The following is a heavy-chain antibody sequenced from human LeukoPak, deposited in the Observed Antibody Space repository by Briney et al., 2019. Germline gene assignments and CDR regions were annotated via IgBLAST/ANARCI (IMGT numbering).Heavy chain of an antibody. D-gene: IGHD3-9*01. V-gene: IGHV3-23*01. CDR2: ISGSCGST. J-gene: IGHJ4*02. Sequence: GGSLRLSCAASGFTFSSYAMSWARQAPGKGREWGSAISGSCGSTYYADSVKGRVTISRDNSKNTLYLQMNSLRAEDTDVYYCAKMGEYFDWLMAHFDYWGQGTLVTASS. CDR3: AKMGEYFDWLMAHFDY. CDR1: GFTFSSYA.